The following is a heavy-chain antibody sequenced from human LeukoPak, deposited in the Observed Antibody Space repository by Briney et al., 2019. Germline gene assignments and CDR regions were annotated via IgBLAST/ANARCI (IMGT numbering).Heavy chain of an antibody. Sequence: GGSLTLSCAASGFTFSYHWMTWVRQAPGKGLEWVANIKNDGAVKNYVDSVKGRFTISRDNAKNSLYLQMNSLRAEDTAVYYCAKDHPSSVPAAYYYYGMDVWGQGTTVTVSS. CDR3: AKDHPSSVPAAYYYYGMDV. D-gene: IGHD2-2*01. CDR1: GFTFSYHW. CDR2: IKNDGAVK. V-gene: IGHV3-7*03. J-gene: IGHJ6*02.